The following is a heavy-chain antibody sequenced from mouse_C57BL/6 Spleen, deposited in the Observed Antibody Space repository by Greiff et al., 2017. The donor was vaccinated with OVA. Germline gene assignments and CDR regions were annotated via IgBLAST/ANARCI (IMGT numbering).Heavy chain of an antibody. V-gene: IGHV5-6*01. CDR1: GFTFSSYG. CDR3: ASRGYDYDGAWFAY. Sequence: EVKLMESGGDLVKPGGSLKLSCAASGFTFSSYGMSWVRQTPDKRLEWVATISSGGSYTYYPDSVKGRFTISRDNAKNTLYLQMRSLKSEDTAMYYCASRGYDYDGAWFAYWGQGTLVTVSA. J-gene: IGHJ3*01. CDR2: ISSGGSYT. D-gene: IGHD2-4*01.